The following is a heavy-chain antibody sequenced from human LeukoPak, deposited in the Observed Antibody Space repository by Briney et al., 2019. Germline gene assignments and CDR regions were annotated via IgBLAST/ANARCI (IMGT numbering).Heavy chain of an antibody. CDR1: GFTVSSNY. CDR2: IYSGGST. J-gene: IGHJ6*02. D-gene: IGHD2-2*01. CDR3: ARDAIGYCSSTSCPGMDV. V-gene: IGHV3-66*01. Sequence: GGSLRLSCAASGFTVSSNYMSWVRQAPGKGLEWVSVIYSGGSTYYADSVKGRFTISRDNSKNTLYLQMNSLRAEDTAVYYCARDAIGYCSSTSCPGMDVWGQGTTVTVSS.